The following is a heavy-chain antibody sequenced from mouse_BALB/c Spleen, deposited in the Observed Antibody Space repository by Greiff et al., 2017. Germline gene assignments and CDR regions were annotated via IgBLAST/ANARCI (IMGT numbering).Heavy chain of an antibody. V-gene: IGHV7-3*02. J-gene: IGHJ2*01. Sequence: EVQVVESGGGLVQPGGSLRLSCATSGFTFTDYYMSWVRQPPGKALEWLGFIRNKANGYTTEYSASVKGRFTISRDNSQSILYLQMNTLRAEDSATYYCARASYSDYWGQGTTLTVSS. CDR1: GFTFTDYY. CDR2: IRNKANGYTT. CDR3: ARASYSDY.